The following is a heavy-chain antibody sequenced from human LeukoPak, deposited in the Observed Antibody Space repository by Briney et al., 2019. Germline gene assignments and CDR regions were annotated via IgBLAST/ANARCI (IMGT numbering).Heavy chain of an antibody. CDR3: AKDLEASNGGALDY. D-gene: IGHD1-1*01. V-gene: IGHV3-23*01. CDR2: ISGSGGST. Sequence: PGGSLRLSCAASRFTFSSYAMSWVRQAPGKGLEWVSAISGSGGSTYYADSVKGRFTISRDNSKNTLYLQMNSLRAEDTAVYYCAKDLEASNGGALDYWGQGTLVTVSS. J-gene: IGHJ4*02. CDR1: RFTFSSYA.